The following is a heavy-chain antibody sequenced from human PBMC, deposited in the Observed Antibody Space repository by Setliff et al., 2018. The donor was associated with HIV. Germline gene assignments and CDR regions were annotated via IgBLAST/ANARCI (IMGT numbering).Heavy chain of an antibody. CDR2: IYGSGST. J-gene: IGHJ5*02. D-gene: IGHD4-17*01. CDR1: GGSIRSYY. CDR3: ARVVPEVVYGAYWFDP. Sequence: SETLSLTCTVSGGSIRSYYWSWIRQPAGKGLEWIGRIYGSGSTNYNPSLESRVTMSVDTSKTQVSLKLNSVTAADAAVYYCARVVPEVVYGAYWFDPWGQGTLVTVSS. V-gene: IGHV4-4*07.